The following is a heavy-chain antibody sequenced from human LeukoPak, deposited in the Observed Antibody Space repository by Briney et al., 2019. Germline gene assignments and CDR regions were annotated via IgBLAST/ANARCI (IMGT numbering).Heavy chain of an antibody. J-gene: IGHJ4*02. CDR1: GGTFSSYA. CDR2: INPNSGGT. V-gene: IGHV1-2*02. D-gene: IGHD1-26*01. CDR3: ARANAKWELPDY. Sequence: ASVKVSCKASGGTFSSYAISWVRQAPGQGLEWMGWINPNSGGTNYAQKFQGRVTVTRDTSISTAYMELSRLRSDDTAVYYCARANAKWELPDYWGQGTLVTVSS.